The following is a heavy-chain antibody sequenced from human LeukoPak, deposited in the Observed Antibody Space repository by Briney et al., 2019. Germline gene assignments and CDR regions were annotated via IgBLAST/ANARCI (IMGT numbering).Heavy chain of an antibody. V-gene: IGHV4-59*01. J-gene: IGHJ6*02. CDR2: IYYSGST. CDR1: GFTLSTNG. Sequence: GSLRLSCAASGFTLSTNGMHWIRQPPGKGLEWIGYIYYSGSTNYNPSLKSRVTISVDTSKNQFSLKLSSVTAADTAVYYCASREIPSYDFWSGGNYYYGMDVWGQGTTVTVSS. CDR3: ASREIPSYDFWSGGNYYYGMDV. D-gene: IGHD3-3*01.